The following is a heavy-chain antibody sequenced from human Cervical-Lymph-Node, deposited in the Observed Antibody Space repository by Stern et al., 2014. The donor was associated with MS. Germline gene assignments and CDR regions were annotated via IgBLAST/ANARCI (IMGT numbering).Heavy chain of an antibody. V-gene: IGHV3-53*01. CDR1: GFTVSRGY. CDR2: ITNVGSP. D-gene: IGHD1-1*01. CDR3: ARDTSSPERSDW. Sequence: VNLEESGGGVIQPGGSLRLSCTVSGFTVSRGYMTWVRPAPGQGLEWVALITNVGSPFYTDSVKRRFTISRDDSKNTVYLHMTSLRAEDTAMYYCARDTSSPERSDWWGQGTLVTVSS. J-gene: IGHJ4*02.